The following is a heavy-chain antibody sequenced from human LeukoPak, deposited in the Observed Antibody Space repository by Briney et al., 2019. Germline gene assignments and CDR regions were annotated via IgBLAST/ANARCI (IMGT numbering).Heavy chain of an antibody. CDR1: GGSFSGYY. D-gene: IGHD6-19*01. CDR2: INHSGST. Sequence: SETLSLTCAVYGGSFSGYYWSWIRQPPGKGLEWIGEINHSGSTNYNPSLKSRVTISVDTSKNQFSLKLSSVTAADTAVYYCARGLCRSSGRYPYYYGMDVWGQGTTVTVSS. CDR3: ARGLCRSSGRYPYYYGMDV. J-gene: IGHJ6*02. V-gene: IGHV4-34*01.